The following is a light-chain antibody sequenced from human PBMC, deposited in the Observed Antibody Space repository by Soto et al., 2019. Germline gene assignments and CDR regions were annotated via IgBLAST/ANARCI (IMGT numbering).Light chain of an antibody. V-gene: IGLV1-36*01. Sequence: QSVLTQPPSVSEAPRQRVTISCSGSRSNVGDNAVNWYQQFPGKAPKLLIYYDDLLTSGVSDRFSGSKSGTSASLAISGLQSEDEGDYYCEAWDDSLNGWVFGGGTKRTVL. CDR3: EAWDDSLNGWV. J-gene: IGLJ3*02. CDR2: YDD. CDR1: RSNVGDNA.